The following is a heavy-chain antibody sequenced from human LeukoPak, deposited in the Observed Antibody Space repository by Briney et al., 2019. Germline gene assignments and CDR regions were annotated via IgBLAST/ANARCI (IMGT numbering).Heavy chain of an antibody. CDR1: GYTFTGYN. D-gene: IGHD3-10*01. Sequence: ASVKLPCKASGYTFTGYNMHWVRQPPGQGLEWMGWINPNSGGTNYAQKFQGRVTMTRDTSISTAYMELSRLRSDDTAVYYCARESGSGNYYYYYMDVWGKGTTVTVSS. CDR3: ARESGSGNYYYYYMDV. CDR2: INPNSGGT. V-gene: IGHV1-2*02. J-gene: IGHJ6*03.